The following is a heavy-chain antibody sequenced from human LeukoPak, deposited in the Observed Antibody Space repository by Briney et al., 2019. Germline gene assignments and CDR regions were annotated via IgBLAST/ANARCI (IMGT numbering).Heavy chain of an antibody. CDR1: GGSISSGSYY. J-gene: IGHJ5*02. Sequence: SETLSLTCTVSGGSISSGSYYWTWIRQPAGKGLEWIGRIYTSGSTNYSPSLKSRVTISGDTSKNQFSLQLSSVTAADTAVYYCARGALTRDWYDPWGQGTLVTVSS. V-gene: IGHV4-61*02. CDR3: ARGALTRDWYDP. CDR2: IYTSGST.